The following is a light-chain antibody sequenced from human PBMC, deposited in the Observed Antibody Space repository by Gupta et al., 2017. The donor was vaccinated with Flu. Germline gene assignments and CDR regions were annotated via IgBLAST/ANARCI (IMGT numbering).Light chain of an antibody. CDR2: DAS. J-gene: IGKJ1*01. V-gene: IGKV3-11*01. CDR3: QQRSNWPLWT. CDR1: QSVSSY. Sequence: DIVLTQSPALLSLSPGERATLSCRASQSVSSYLAWYQQKPGKAPRLLIYDASNRATGIPARYSGCGSVTDFTLTISSLEPEDFTVYYCQQRSNWPLWTFGQGTKVEIK.